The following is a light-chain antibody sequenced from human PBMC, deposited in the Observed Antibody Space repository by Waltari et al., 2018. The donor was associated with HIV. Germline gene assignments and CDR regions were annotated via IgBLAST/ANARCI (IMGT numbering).Light chain of an antibody. CDR2: GAS. J-gene: IGKJ2*02. CDR3: QQYGNSPRT. V-gene: IGKV3-20*01. CDR1: QSVSSSY. Sequence: EIVLTQSPGTLSLSPGERATLSCRASQSVSSSYLAWYQQKPGQAPRLLISGASSRATVIPDRFSGSGSGTDFTLTISRLEPEDFAVYYCQQYGNSPRTFGQGTKLEIK.